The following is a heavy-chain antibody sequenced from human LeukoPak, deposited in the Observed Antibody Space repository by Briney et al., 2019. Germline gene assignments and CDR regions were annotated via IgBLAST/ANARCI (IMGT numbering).Heavy chain of an antibody. Sequence: SETLSLTCTVSGGSISGYYWSWGRQPPGKGLEWIGCIYYSGSTNYNPSLKSRVTISVDTSKNQFSLKLSSVTAADTAVYFCARHLIAVAGPFDYWGQGTLVTVSS. CDR3: ARHLIAVAGPFDY. J-gene: IGHJ4*02. CDR2: IYYSGST. CDR1: GGSISGYY. V-gene: IGHV4-59*08. D-gene: IGHD6-19*01.